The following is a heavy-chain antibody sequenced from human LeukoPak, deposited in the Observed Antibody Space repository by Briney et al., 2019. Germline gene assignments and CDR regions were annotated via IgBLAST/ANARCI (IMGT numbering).Heavy chain of an antibody. J-gene: IGHJ6*03. CDR2: INHSGST. CDR1: GGSFSGYY. V-gene: IGHV4-34*01. Sequence: PSETLSLTCAVYGGSFSGYYWSWIRQPPGKGLEWIGEINHSGSTNYNPSIKSRVTISVDTSKNQFSLKLSSVTAADTAVYYCARRYCYNYMDVWGKGTTVTVSS. CDR3: ARRYCYNYMDV.